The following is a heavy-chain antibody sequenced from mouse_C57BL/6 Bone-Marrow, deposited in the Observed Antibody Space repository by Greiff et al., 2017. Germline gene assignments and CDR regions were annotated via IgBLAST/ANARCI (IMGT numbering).Heavy chain of an antibody. J-gene: IGHJ2*01. Sequence: VQLQQPGAELVKPGASVKMSCKASGYTFTSYWITWVKQRPGQGLEWIGDIYPTSGRTNYNEKFKGKAILTVDTSSNTAYMQLSSLTSEDSAVFYCARSGAQGRSFDYWGQGTTLTVSS. D-gene: IGHD3-1*01. CDR2: IYPTSGRT. V-gene: IGHV1-55*01. CDR1: GYTFTSYW. CDR3: ARSGAQGRSFDY.